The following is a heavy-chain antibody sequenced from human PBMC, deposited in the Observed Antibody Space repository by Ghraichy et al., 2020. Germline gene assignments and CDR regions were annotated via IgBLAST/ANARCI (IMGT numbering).Heavy chain of an antibody. CDR2: INSDATTI. CDR1: GFTFSTYW. Sequence: GGSLRLSCAASGFTFSTYWMHWVRQVPGKGLVWVSRINSDATTITYADSVKGRFTISRDNAKNTLFLQMNSLGAEDTAVYFCATAGQWRVDNWGQGTQVTFS. V-gene: IGHV3-74*03. J-gene: IGHJ4*02. D-gene: IGHD6-19*01. CDR3: ATAGQWRVDN.